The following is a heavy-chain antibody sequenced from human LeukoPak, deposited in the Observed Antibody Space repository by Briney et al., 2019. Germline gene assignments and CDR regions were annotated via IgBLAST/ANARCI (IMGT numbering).Heavy chain of an antibody. J-gene: IGHJ4*02. D-gene: IGHD3-3*01. CDR1: GFTFSSFA. CDR2: FDGNGPNT. V-gene: IGHV3-23*01. Sequence: GGSLRLSCAASGFTFSSFAMTWVRQAPGKGLEWVSGFDGNGPNTYYADSVKGRFTISRDNSKNTLYLQMNSLRAEDTAVYYCAKDLYYDFWSGYYTDYWGQGTLVTVSS. CDR3: AKDLYYDFWSGYYTDY.